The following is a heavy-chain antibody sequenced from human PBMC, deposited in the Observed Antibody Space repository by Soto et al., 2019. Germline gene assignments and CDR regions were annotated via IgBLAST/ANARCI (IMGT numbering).Heavy chain of an antibody. D-gene: IGHD3-10*02. J-gene: IGHJ4*02. CDR3: AKDVRGEHHFDY. CDR2: ISGSGGST. CDR1: GLTFSSYA. V-gene: IGHV3-23*01. Sequence: GSLRLSCAASGLTFSSYAMSWVRQAPGKGLEWVSAISGSGGSTYYADSVKGRFTISRDNSKNTLYLQMNSLRAEDTAVYYCAKDVRGEHHFDYWGQGTLVTVSS.